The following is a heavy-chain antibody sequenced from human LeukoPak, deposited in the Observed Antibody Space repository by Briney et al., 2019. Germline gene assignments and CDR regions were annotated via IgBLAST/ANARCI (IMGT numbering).Heavy chain of an antibody. J-gene: IGHJ4*02. CDR1: GFTFSSYG. Sequence: GGSLRLSCAASGFTFSSYGMHWVRQAPGKGLEWVAVISYDGSNKYYADSVKGRFTISRDNSKNTLYLQMNSLRAEDTAVYYCARDRIAAPVYYFDYWGQGTLVAVSS. CDR2: ISYDGSNK. V-gene: IGHV3-30*19. CDR3: ARDRIAAPVYYFDY. D-gene: IGHD6-6*01.